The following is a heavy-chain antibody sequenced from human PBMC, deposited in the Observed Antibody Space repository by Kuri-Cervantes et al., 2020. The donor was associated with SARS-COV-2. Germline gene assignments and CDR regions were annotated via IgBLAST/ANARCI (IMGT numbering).Heavy chain of an antibody. CDR3: ARGSSSGWYRSKPRAIDI. D-gene: IGHD6-19*01. Sequence: SETLSLTCTVSGGSISSSSYYWGWIRQPPGTGLEYIGYIYYSGTTNCHPSLKSRVSISVDTSKNQFSLKLSSVTAADTAVYYCARGSSSGWYRSKPRAIDIWGQGTMVTVSS. CDR1: GGSISSSSYY. J-gene: IGHJ3*02. V-gene: IGHV4-61*05. CDR2: IYYSGTT.